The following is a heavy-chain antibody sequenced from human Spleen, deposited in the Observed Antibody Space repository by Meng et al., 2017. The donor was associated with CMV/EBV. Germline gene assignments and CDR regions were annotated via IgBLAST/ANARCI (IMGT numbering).Heavy chain of an antibody. CDR2: IDDTGRT. CDR3: ARLTGTVYVHWFDS. J-gene: IGHJ5*01. CDR1: GGSFSGSN. D-gene: IGHD1-7*01. Sequence: VYGGSFSGSNWHWIRQPPGMSLEWIGEIDDTGRTKYSPSLNSRVTMLLDTSKKQFSLKLSSVTAADTAVYYCARLTGTVYVHWFDSWGQGTLVTVSS. V-gene: IGHV4-34*01.